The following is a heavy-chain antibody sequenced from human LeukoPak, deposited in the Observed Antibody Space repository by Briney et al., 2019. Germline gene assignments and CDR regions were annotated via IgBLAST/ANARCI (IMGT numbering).Heavy chain of an antibody. J-gene: IGHJ4*02. Sequence: GGSLRLSCAASGFTFSNAWMSWVRQAPGKGLEWVGRIKSKTDGGTTDYAAPVKGRFTISRDDSKNTLYLQMNSLKTEDTAVYYCTTDPYDSSGYYPPGPLFDYWGQGTLVTVSS. D-gene: IGHD3-22*01. CDR3: TTDPYDSSGYYPPGPLFDY. V-gene: IGHV3-15*01. CDR2: IKSKTDGGTT. CDR1: GFTFSNAW.